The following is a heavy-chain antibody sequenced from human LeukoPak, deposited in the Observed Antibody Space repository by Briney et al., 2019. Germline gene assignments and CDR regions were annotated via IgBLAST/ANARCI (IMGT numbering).Heavy chain of an antibody. V-gene: IGHV5-51*01. CDR3: ARRRGYSGYVLGGEDY. D-gene: IGHD5-12*01. Sequence: GESLKISCKGSGYSFTSYWIGWVRQMPGKGLEWMGIIYPGDSDTRYSPSFQGQVTISADKSISTAYLQWSSLKASDTAMYYCARRRGYSGYVLGGEDYWGQGPLVTVPS. CDR1: GYSFTSYW. CDR2: IYPGDSDT. J-gene: IGHJ4*02.